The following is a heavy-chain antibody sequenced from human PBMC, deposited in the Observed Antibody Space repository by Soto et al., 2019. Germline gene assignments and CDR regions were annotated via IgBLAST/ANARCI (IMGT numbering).Heavy chain of an antibody. Sequence: EVQVVESGGGLVQPGGSLRLSCAASGFIFGNAWMNWVRQAPGKGLEWVGRIKSKSDGGTTDYAAPIKGRFTISRDDSKNTAYLQMNSRKTEDTAVYYCTAISYFRFDYWGQGTLVTVSS. CDR2: IKSKSDGGTT. CDR3: TAISYFRFDY. D-gene: IGHD1-26*01. J-gene: IGHJ4*02. CDR1: GFIFGNAW. V-gene: IGHV3-15*07.